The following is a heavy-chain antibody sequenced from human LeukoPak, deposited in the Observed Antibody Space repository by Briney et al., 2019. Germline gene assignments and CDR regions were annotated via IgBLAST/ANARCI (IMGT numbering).Heavy chain of an antibody. J-gene: IGHJ4*02. D-gene: IGHD3-22*01. Sequence: GGSLRLSCAASGFTFGDYGMSWVRQAPGKGLEWVSGINWNGGSTSYADSVKGRFTISRDNAKNSLYLQMNSLRAEDTALYYCARGRYYYYDSSGYNPYYFDYWGEGTLVTVSS. V-gene: IGHV3-20*04. CDR2: INWNGGST. CDR1: GFTFGDYG. CDR3: ARGRYYYYDSSGYNPYYFDY.